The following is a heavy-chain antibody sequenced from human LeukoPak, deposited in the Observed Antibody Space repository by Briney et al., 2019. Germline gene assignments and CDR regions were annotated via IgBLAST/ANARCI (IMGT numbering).Heavy chain of an antibody. CDR3: TIDPGLEYFDY. J-gene: IGHJ4*02. CDR1: GFTFSGFG. V-gene: IGHV3-49*03. CDR2: IRSETYGGTT. Sequence: GGTLTLSCAASGFTFSGFGMSWLRQAQGKGLEGVGFIRSETYGGTTEYAASVKGRFTISRDDSKSIANLQMNSLKTEVTAVYYCTIDPGLEYFDYCGQGTLVTVSS. D-gene: IGHD1-1*01.